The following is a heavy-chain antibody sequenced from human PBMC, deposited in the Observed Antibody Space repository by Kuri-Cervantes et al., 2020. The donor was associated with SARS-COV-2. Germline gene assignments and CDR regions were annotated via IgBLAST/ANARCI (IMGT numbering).Heavy chain of an antibody. CDR1: GGSISSRRYY. V-gene: IGHV4-39*07. D-gene: IGHD4/OR15-4a*01. CDR3: ARDPNANHNNWFDP. CDR2: IYYSRGT. J-gene: IGHJ5*02. Sequence: SETLSLTCTVTGGSISSRRYYWGWIRQPPGKGLEWIGSIYYSRGTYYNPSLKSRITLSVDTSKNQFSLKLCSVTAADTAVYYCARDPNANHNNWFDPWGQGTLVTVSS.